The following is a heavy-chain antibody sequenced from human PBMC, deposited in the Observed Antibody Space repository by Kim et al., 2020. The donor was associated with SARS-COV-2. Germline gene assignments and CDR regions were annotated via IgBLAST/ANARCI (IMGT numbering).Heavy chain of an antibody. CDR2: INAGNGNT. D-gene: IGHD6-19*01. CDR1: GYTFTSYA. Sequence: ASVKVSCKASGYTFTSYAMHWVRQAPGQRLEWMGWINAGNGNTKYSQKFQGRVTITRDRSASTAYMELSSLRSEDTAVYYCAREGYSSGWYQWYYFDYWGQGTLVTVSS. CDR3: AREGYSSGWYQWYYFDY. J-gene: IGHJ4*02. V-gene: IGHV1-3*01.